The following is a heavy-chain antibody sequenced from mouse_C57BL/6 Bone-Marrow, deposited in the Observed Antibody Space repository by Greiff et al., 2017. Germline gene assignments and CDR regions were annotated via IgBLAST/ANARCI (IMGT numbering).Heavy chain of an antibody. CDR1: GFTFSSYA. V-gene: IGHV5-9-1*02. CDR3: TRGDGSGYVGGWFAY. CDR2: ISSGGDYI. D-gene: IGHD3-2*02. Sequence: EVKLMESGAGLVKPGGSLKLSCAASGFTFSSYAMSWVRQTPEKRLEWVAYISSGGDYIYYADTVKGRFTISRDNARNTLYLQMSRLKSEDTAMYYCTRGDGSGYVGGWFAYWGQGTLVTVSA. J-gene: IGHJ3*01.